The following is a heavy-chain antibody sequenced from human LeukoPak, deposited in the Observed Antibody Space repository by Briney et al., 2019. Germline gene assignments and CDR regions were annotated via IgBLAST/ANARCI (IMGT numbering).Heavy chain of an antibody. CDR3: AREDTAMVMDV. D-gene: IGHD5-18*01. CDR2: IIPIFGTA. J-gene: IGHJ6*04. Sequence: PSVKLFCKACGGTFSSYAISCVRQAPGQGRECMGGIIPIFGTANYAQKLQGRVTISADKTTSTAYMELSSLRSEDTAVYYFAREDTAMVMDVWGKGTTVTVSS. V-gene: IGHV1-69*06. CDR1: GGTFSSYA.